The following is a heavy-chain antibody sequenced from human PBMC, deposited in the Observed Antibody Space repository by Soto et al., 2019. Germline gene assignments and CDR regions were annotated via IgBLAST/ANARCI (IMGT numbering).Heavy chain of an antibody. J-gene: IGHJ4*02. Sequence: EVQVLESGGGLVQPGGSLRLSCAASGFTYSSYAMNWVRQAPGKGLEWVSGTSGSGGSIYYADSVKGRFTISRDNSKNRLYLQKNTLRAEATAVYYCAKGLQYSSSWNCFDYWGQGALVTVSS. CDR3: AKGLQYSSSWNCFDY. CDR1: GFTYSSYA. D-gene: IGHD6-13*01. V-gene: IGHV3-23*01. CDR2: TSGSGGSI.